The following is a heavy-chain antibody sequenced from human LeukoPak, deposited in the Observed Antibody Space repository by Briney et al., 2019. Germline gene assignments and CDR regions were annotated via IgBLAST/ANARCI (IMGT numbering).Heavy chain of an antibody. V-gene: IGHV4-38-2*02. CDR1: GYSISSGYY. CDR3: ARHRRTYYYYYMDV. J-gene: IGHJ6*03. CDR2: INHSGST. Sequence: SETLSLTCTVSGYSISSGYYWGWIRQPPGKGLEWIGEINHSGSTNYNPSLKSRVTISVDTSKNQFSLRLSSVTAADTAVYYCARHRRTYYYYYMDVWGKGTTVTISS.